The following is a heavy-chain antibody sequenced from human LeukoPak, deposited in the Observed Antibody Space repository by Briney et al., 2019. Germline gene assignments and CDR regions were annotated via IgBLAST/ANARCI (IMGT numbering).Heavy chain of an antibody. CDR2: IREDGGEI. CDR1: GFTFSSYY. J-gene: IGHJ3*02. V-gene: IGHV3-7*01. D-gene: IGHD3-22*01. Sequence: GGSLRLSCAASGFTFSSYYMSWVRQAPGKGLEWVANIREDGGEIYYVDSVKGRFTISRDNAKNSLYLQMNILRAEDTAMYYCARSSSGSYGLDAFDIWGQGPMVTVSS. CDR3: ARSSSGSYGLDAFDI.